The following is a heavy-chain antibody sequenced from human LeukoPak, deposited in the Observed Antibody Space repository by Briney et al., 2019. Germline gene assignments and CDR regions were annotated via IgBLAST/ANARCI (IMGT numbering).Heavy chain of an antibody. J-gene: IGHJ2*01. Sequence: ASVKVSCKLSGNTLTEFSMHWVRQAPGKGLEWMGGFDPEDGKTIYAQKFQGRVTMTEDTSTDTAYMELSRLRSDDTAVYYCARTDYYYDSSGYYYWYFDLWGRGTLVTVSS. CDR3: ARTDYYYDSSGYYYWYFDL. CDR1: GNTLTEFS. CDR2: FDPEDGKT. D-gene: IGHD3-22*01. V-gene: IGHV1-24*01.